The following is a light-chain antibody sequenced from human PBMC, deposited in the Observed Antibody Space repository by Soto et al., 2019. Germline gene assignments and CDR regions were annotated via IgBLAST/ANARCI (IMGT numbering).Light chain of an antibody. CDR2: AAS. J-gene: IGKJ1*01. Sequence: DIQLTQSPSARSASVGDGGPSTCRVSQGISSYLNWYQQKPGKAPKLLIYAASSLQSGVPSRFRGSGSGTDFTLTISSLQPEDFATYYCQKSYSTPRTCGQGTKGDIK. CDR1: QGISSY. CDR3: QKSYSTPRT. V-gene: IGKV1-39*01.